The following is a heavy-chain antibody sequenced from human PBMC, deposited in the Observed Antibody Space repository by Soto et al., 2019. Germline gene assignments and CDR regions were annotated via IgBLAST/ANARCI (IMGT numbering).Heavy chain of an antibody. D-gene: IGHD3-16*01. Sequence: SVKVSCKASGGTLSSYAISWVRQAPGQGLEWMGGIIPIFGTANYAQKFQGRVTITADESTSTAYMELSSLRSEDTAVYYCASPKGGAQPFAFDYWGQGTLVTVSS. CDR3: ASPKGGAQPFAFDY. J-gene: IGHJ4*02. CDR2: IIPIFGTA. CDR1: GGTLSSYA. V-gene: IGHV1-69*13.